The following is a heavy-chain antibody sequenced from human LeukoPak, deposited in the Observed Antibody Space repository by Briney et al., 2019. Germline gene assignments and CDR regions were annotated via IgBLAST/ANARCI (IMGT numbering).Heavy chain of an antibody. CDR1: GYTFTSYY. J-gene: IGHJ4*02. D-gene: IGHD6-13*01. Sequence: ASVEVSCKASGYTFTSYYMHWVRQAPGQGLEWMGIINPSGGSTSYAQKFQGRVTMTRDTSTSTVYMELSSLRSEDTAVYYCARVIAAAGTFDYWGQGTLVTVSS. CDR3: ARVIAAAGTFDY. CDR2: INPSGGST. V-gene: IGHV1-46*01.